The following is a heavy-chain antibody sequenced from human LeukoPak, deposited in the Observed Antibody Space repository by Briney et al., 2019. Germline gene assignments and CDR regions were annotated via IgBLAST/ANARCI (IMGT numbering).Heavy chain of an antibody. CDR1: GGSISSYY. CDR2: IYYSGST. V-gene: IGHV4-59*08. CDR3: ARPLHYGSGKNAFDI. Sequence: PSETLSLTCTVSGGSISSYYWSWIRQPPGKGLEWIGYIYYSGSTYYNASLKSRVTISVDTSKNQFSLKLSSVTAVDTAVYYCARPLHYGSGKNAFDIWGQGTMVTVSS. D-gene: IGHD3-10*01. J-gene: IGHJ3*02.